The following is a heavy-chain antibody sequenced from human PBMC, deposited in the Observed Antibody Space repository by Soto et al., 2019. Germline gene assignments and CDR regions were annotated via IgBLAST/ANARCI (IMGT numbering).Heavy chain of an antibody. Sequence: EVQLVESGGGLVQPGGSLRLSCAASGFTFSSYWMHWVRQAPGKGLVWVSRIKGDESSTSYADSVKGRFTISRDNAKNTLYLQMNSRRAEEPAVYYCARGGAGTYLLDYWGQGTLVTVSS. CDR3: ARGGAGTYLLDY. J-gene: IGHJ4*02. CDR2: IKGDESST. D-gene: IGHD3-10*01. V-gene: IGHV3-74*01. CDR1: GFTFSSYW.